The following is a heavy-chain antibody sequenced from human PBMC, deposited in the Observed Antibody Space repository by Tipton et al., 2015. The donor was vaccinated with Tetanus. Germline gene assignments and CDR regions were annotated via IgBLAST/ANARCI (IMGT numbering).Heavy chain of an antibody. CDR3: ARIVVPAAIGEDY. J-gene: IGHJ4*02. CDR2: INAGNGNT. Sequence: QLVQSGAEVKKPGASVKVSCKASGYTFTSYAMHWVRQAPGQRLEWMGWINAGNGNTKYSQKFQGRVTITRNTSASTAYMELSSLRSEDTAVYYCARIVVPAAIGEDYWGQGTLVTVSS. CDR1: GYTFTSYA. V-gene: IGHV1-3*01. D-gene: IGHD2-2*01.